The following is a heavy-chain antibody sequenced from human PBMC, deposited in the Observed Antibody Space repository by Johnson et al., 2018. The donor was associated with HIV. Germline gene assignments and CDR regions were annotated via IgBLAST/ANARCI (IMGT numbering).Heavy chain of an antibody. CDR1: GFTLSSSG. CDR3: AKVQIAARWSDALHV. CDR2: TRYDGNTK. Sequence: QVQLVESGGGLVQPGGSLRLPCVASGFTLSSSGMHWVRQPPGKGLEWVAFTRYDGNTKYYADSVKGRFSISRDNSKNTLYLVMNRVRPEYSAVYYCAKVQIAARWSDALHVWGPGTMVTVSS. V-gene: IGHV3-30*02. J-gene: IGHJ3*01. D-gene: IGHD6-6*01.